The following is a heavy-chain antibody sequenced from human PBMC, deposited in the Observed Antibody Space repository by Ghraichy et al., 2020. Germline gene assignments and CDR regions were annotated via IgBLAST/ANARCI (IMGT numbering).Heavy chain of an antibody. CDR2: ISGSGGST. D-gene: IGHD3-10*01. Sequence: WGSLRLSCAASGFTFSSYAMSWVRQAPGKGLEWVSAISGSGGSTYYADSVKGRFTISRDNSKNTLYLQMNSLRAEDTAVYYCAKSAKPFITMVRGPLDYWGQGTLVTVSS. CDR3: AKSAKPFITMVRGPLDY. J-gene: IGHJ4*02. CDR1: GFTFSSYA. V-gene: IGHV3-23*01.